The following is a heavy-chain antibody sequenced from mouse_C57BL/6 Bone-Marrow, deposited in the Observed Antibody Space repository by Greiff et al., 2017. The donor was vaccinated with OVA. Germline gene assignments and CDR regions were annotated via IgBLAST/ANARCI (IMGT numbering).Heavy chain of an antibody. CDR2: IDPETGGT. V-gene: IGHV1-15*01. D-gene: IGHD2-5*01. CDR3: TRGYSNYYAMDY. Sequence: VQLKESGAELVRPGASVTLSCKASGYTFTDYEMHWVKQTPVPGLEWIGAIDPETGGTAYNQKFKGKAILTADKSSSTAYMELRSLTSEDSAVYYCTRGYSNYYAMDYWGQGTSVTVSS. CDR1: GYTFTDYE. J-gene: IGHJ4*01.